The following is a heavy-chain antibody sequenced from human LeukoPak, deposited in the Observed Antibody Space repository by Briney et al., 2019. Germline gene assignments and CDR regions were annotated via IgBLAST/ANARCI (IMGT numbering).Heavy chain of an antibody. Sequence: SQTLSLACTVSGGSISSGDYYWSWIRQPPGKGLEWIGYIYHSGSTYYNPSLKSRVTISVDRSKNQFSLKLSSVTAADTAVYYCARVSGDYYYYYGMDVWGQGTTVTVSS. J-gene: IGHJ6*02. CDR1: GGSISSGDYY. CDR2: IYHSGST. CDR3: ARVSGDYYYYYGMDV. D-gene: IGHD2-8*02. V-gene: IGHV4-30-2*01.